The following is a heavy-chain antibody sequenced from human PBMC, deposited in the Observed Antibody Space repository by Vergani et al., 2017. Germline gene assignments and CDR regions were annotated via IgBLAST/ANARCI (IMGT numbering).Heavy chain of an antibody. D-gene: IGHD2-21*01. CDR1: GFTFSGHA. CDR2: ITSSGRTT. Sequence: EVQLLESGGGVVQPGGSLRLSCAASGFTFSGHAMSWVRQAPGKGLEWVSGITSSGRTTNYADSVNGRFTISRDNSKDTLYLQMNNVRADDTAVYYCAKEFIVPGAVPIVPPFDHWGRGTLVTVSS. CDR3: AKEFIVPGAVPIVPPFDH. V-gene: IGHV3-23*01. J-gene: IGHJ4*02.